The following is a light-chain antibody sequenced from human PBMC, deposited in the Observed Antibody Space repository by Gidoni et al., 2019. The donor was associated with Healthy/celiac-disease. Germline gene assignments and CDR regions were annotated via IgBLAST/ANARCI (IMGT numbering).Light chain of an antibody. CDR3: NSRDSSGNHLEV. CDR2: GKN. V-gene: IGLV3-19*01. J-gene: IGLJ2*01. Sequence: SSELTQDPAVSVALGQTVRITCQGDSLRSYYASWYQQKPGQAPVLVIYGKNNRPSGIPDRFAGSSSGNTASLTITGAQAEEEADYYCNSRDSSGNHLEVFGGGTKLTVL. CDR1: SLRSYY.